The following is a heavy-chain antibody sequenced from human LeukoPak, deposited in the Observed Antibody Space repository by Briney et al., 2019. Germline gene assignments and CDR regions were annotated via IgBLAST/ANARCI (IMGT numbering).Heavy chain of an antibody. V-gene: IGHV4-30-4*01. Sequence: SETLSLTCTVSGGSISSGDYYWSWIRQPPGKGLEWIGYIYYSGSTYYNPSLKSRVTISVDTSKNQFSPKLSSVTAADTAVYYCARAYGPGHFDYWGQGTLVTVSS. CDR1: GGSISSGDYY. J-gene: IGHJ4*02. D-gene: IGHD3-10*01. CDR2: IYYSGST. CDR3: ARAYGPGHFDY.